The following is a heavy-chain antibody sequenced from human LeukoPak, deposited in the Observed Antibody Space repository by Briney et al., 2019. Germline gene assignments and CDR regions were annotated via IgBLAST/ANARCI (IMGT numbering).Heavy chain of an antibody. Sequence: GGSLRLSCAASGFTFSGYGMHWVRQAPGKGLEWVAFIRYDGNNKYYADSVKGRFTISRDNSKNTLYLQMNSLRAEDTAVYYCAKDMYNWNDVGLFDYWGQGTLVTVSS. J-gene: IGHJ4*02. V-gene: IGHV3-30*02. CDR3: AKDMYNWNDVGLFDY. CDR2: IRYDGNNK. CDR1: GFTFSGYG. D-gene: IGHD1-1*01.